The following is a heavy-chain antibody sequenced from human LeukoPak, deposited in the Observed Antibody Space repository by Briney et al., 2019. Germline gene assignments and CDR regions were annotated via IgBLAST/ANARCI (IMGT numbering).Heavy chain of an antibody. CDR2: IYYSGST. D-gene: IGHD3-3*01. V-gene: IGHV4-39*01. CDR1: GDSISSSSYY. Sequence: SETLSLTCSLSGDSISSSSYYWGWIRQPPGKGLEWIGSIYYSGSTYYNPSLKSRVTISVDTSKNQFSLKLSSVTAADTAVYYCARSMTSVVLLHLWAEGTLVTVSS. CDR3: ARSMTSVVLLHL. J-gene: IGHJ4*02.